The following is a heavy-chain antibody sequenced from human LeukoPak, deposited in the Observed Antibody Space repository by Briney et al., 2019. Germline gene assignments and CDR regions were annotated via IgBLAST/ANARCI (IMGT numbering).Heavy chain of an antibody. V-gene: IGHV3-53*04. D-gene: IGHD3-22*01. CDR3: ALARGDSSGYYYGY. CDR2: IYSGGST. J-gene: IGHJ4*02. Sequence: LSLTCSVSGGSISNGGYYWSWIRQAPGKGLEWVSVIYSGGSTYYADSVKGRFTISRHNSKNTLYLQMNSLRAEDTAVYYCALARGDSSGYYYGYWGQGTLVTVSS. CDR1: GGSISNGGYY.